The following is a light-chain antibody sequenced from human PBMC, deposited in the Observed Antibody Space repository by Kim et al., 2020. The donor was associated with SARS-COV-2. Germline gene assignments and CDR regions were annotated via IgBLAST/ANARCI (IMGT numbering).Light chain of an antibody. J-gene: IGKJ2*01. Sequence: EIVLTQSPGTLSLSPGERATLSCRASQSITGRHLAWYQQKPGQAPRLLIHGASSRATGIPDRFSGSGSGTDFTLTISRLEPEDFAVYYCQQYGSSPPYTFGQGTKLEI. CDR2: GAS. CDR1: QSITGRH. V-gene: IGKV3-20*01. CDR3: QQYGSSPPYT.